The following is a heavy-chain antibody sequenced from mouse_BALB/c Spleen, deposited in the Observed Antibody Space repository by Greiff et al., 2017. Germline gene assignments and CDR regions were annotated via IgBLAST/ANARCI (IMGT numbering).Heavy chain of an antibody. V-gene: IGHV5-6-5*01. CDR1: GFTFSSYA. J-gene: IGHJ1*01. Sequence: EVMLVESGGGLVKPGGSLKLSCAASGFTFSSYAMSWVRQNPEKRLEWVASISSGGSTYYPDSVKGRFTIARDNARNILYLQMSSLRSEDTAMYYCARGDMYGSSYYWYFDVWGAGTTVTVSS. CDR2: ISSGGST. CDR3: ARGDMYGSSYYWYFDV. D-gene: IGHD1-1*01.